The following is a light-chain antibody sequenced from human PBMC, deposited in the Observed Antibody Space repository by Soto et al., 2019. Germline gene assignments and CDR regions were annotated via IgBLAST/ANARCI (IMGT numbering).Light chain of an antibody. Sequence: QSVLTQPPSASGTPGQRVTISCSGSSSNIGSNTVNWYQQLPGTAPKLLIYSNNKRASGVPDRFSGFKSGTSASLAITGLQAEDEAEYYCQSYDISLSGFYVFGTGTKV. CDR3: QSYDISLSGFYV. CDR2: SNN. CDR1: SSNIGSNT. J-gene: IGLJ1*01. V-gene: IGLV1-44*01.